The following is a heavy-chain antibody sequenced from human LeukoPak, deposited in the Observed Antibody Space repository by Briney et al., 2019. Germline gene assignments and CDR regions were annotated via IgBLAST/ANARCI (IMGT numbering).Heavy chain of an antibody. V-gene: IGHV1-18*01. J-gene: IGHJ6*03. Sequence: ASVKVSCKASGYTFTSYGISWVRQAPGQGLEWMGWISAYNGNTNYAQKLQGRVTMTTDTSTSTAYMELRSLRSDDTAVYYCARERYFDWLIPYYYYYYMDVWGKGTTVTVSS. D-gene: IGHD3-9*01. CDR1: GYTFTSYG. CDR2: ISAYNGNT. CDR3: ARERYFDWLIPYYYYYYMDV.